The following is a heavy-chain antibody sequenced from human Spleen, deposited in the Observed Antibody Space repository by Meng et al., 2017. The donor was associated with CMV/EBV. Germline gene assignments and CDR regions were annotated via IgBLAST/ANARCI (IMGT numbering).Heavy chain of an antibody. CDR1: GYTFSSYE. D-gene: IGHD6-13*01. J-gene: IGHJ4*02. CDR2: ISSSGSTI. Sequence: SCKASGYTFSSYEMNWVRQAPGKGLEWVSYISSSGSTIYYADSVKGRFTISRDNAKNSLYLQMNSLRAEDTAVYYCAREYPQLAYFDYWGQGTLVTVSS. V-gene: IGHV3-48*03. CDR3: AREYPQLAYFDY.